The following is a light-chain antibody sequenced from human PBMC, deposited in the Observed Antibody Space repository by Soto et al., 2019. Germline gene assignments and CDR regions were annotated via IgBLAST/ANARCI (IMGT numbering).Light chain of an antibody. CDR3: QQYKNWPRT. Sequence: EMVMTQSPATLSVSPGERATLSCRASQSISSNLAWYQQKPGQAPRLLIYGASTRATGIPARFSGSGSGTEFTLTISSLQSEDFAVYYCQQYKNWPRTFGQGTKVDIK. CDR1: QSISSN. CDR2: GAS. J-gene: IGKJ1*01. V-gene: IGKV3-15*01.